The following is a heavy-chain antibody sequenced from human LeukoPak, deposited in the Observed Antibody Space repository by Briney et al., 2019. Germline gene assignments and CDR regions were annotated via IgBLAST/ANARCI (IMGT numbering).Heavy chain of an antibody. J-gene: IGHJ4*02. CDR1: GFSFSSYA. D-gene: IGHD3-22*01. CDR2: ISYDGSNK. V-gene: IGHV3-30*04. Sequence: PGGSLRPSCAASGFSFSSYAIHWLRQAPGKGLEWVAVISYDGSNKYYADSVKGRFTISRDNSKNTLYLQMNSLRAEDTAVYYCARDGADSSGYYATMVDYWGQGTLVTVSS. CDR3: ARDGADSSGYYATMVDY.